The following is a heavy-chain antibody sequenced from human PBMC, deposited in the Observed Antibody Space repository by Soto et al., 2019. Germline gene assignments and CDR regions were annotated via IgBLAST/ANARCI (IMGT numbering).Heavy chain of an antibody. CDR1: GFTFSSYA. CDR2: ISGSGGST. CDR3: AKGPTFGGVIADY. D-gene: IGHD3-16*02. Sequence: LRLSCAASGFTFSSYAMSWVRQAPGKGLEWVSAISGSGGSTYYADSVKGRFTISRDNSKNTLYLQMNSLRAEDTAVYYCAKGPTFGGVIADYWGQGTLVTVSS. V-gene: IGHV3-23*01. J-gene: IGHJ4*02.